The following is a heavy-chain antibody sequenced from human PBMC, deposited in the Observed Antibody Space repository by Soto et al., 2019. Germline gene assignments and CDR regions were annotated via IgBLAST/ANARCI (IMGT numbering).Heavy chain of an antibody. D-gene: IGHD3-10*01. V-gene: IGHV4-31*03. CDR2: IYYSGST. CDR3: ARVQSNEWFGELLSPRDY. Sequence: SECLYLTCTVSGASISSVGYYWCWIRQHPGKGLEWIGYIYYSGSTYYNPSLKSRVTISVDTSKNQFSLKLSSVTAADTAVYYCARVQSNEWFGELLSPRDYWGQGTLVTVSS. J-gene: IGHJ4*02. CDR1: GASISSVGYY.